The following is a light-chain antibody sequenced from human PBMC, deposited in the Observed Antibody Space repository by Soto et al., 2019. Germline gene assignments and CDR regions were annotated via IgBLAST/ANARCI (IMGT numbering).Light chain of an antibody. CDR1: QGISNY. J-gene: IGKJ1*01. CDR2: AAS. V-gene: IGKV1-27*01. Sequence: DIQMTQSPSSLSASVGDRVTITCRASQGISNYLAWYQQKPGKVPKLLIYAASTLQSGVPSRFSGSGSGTDFTLPISSLQPEDVATYDYQKYKYAPYTFGQGTKVEIK. CDR3: QKYKYAPYT.